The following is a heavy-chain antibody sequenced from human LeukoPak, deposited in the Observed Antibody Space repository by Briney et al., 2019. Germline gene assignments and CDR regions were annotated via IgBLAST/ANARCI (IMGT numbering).Heavy chain of an antibody. CDR2: INSDGSST. J-gene: IGHJ4*02. V-gene: IGHV3-74*01. Sequence: GGSLRLSCAASGFTFSSYEMNWVRQAPGKGLEWVSRINSDGSSTSYADSVKGRFTISRDNAKNSVFLQMNSLRAEDTAVYYCAAVIDYWGQGTLVTVSS. CDR1: GFTFSSYE. CDR3: AAVIDY.